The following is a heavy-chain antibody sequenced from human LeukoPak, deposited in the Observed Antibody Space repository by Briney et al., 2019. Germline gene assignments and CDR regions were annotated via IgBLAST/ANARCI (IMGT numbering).Heavy chain of an antibody. Sequence: GGSLRLSCAASGFTFSSYWMSWVRQAPGKGQEWVANIKQDGSEKYYVDSVKGRFTISRDNAKNSLSLQMNSLRAEDTAVYYCARDYRGYRAPYYFDYWGQGTLVTVSS. CDR1: GFTFSSYW. CDR3: ARDYRGYRAPYYFDY. V-gene: IGHV3-7*01. CDR2: IKQDGSEK. D-gene: IGHD2-15*01. J-gene: IGHJ4*02.